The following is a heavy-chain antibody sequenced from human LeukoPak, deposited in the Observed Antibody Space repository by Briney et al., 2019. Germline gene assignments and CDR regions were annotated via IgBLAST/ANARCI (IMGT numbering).Heavy chain of an antibody. Sequence: PSETLSLTCTVSGGSISSSSYYWVWMRQPPGKGLEWIGSIYYSGSTYYNPSLKSRVTISVDTSKNQFSLKLSSVTAADTAVYYCARVPQYYYYYMDVWSKGTTVTISS. CDR2: IYYSGST. CDR1: GGSISSSSYY. V-gene: IGHV4-39*07. J-gene: IGHJ6*03. CDR3: ARVPQYYYYYMDV.